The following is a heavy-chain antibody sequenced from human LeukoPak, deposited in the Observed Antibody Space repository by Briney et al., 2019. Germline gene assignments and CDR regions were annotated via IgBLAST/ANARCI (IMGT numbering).Heavy chain of an antibody. V-gene: IGHV4-59*01. CDR2: IYYGGST. CDR1: GGSIRSYY. Sequence: PSETLSLTCTVSGGSIRSYYWSWIRQPPGKGLEWIGYIYYGGSTNYNPSLKSRVSISVDTYKNQFSLKLSSVTAADTAVYYCARTGSTVTMLYPFDHWGQGTLVTVSS. CDR3: ARTGSTVTMLYPFDH. J-gene: IGHJ4*02. D-gene: IGHD4-17*01.